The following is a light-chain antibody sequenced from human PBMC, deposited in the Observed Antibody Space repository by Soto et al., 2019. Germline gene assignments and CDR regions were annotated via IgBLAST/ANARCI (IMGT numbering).Light chain of an antibody. J-gene: IGKJ2*01. CDR1: QSLVYADGNTY. V-gene: IGKV2-30*01. CDR2: KVF. CDR3: MQTAHWPYT. Sequence: DVVMTQSPLSLPVTLGQSASISCTSSQSLVYADGNTYLNWLQQRPGQSPRRLIYKVFNRDSGVTDRFCGSASGSEFTLTISRVEAEDIGVYYCMQTAHWPYTFGRGTKLEIK.